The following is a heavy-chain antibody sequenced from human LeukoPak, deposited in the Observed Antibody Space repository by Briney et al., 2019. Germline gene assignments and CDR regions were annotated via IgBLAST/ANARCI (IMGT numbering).Heavy chain of an antibody. Sequence: PGRSLRLSCAASGFTFDDYAMHWVRQVPGKGLEWVSGISWSSGSIAYADSVKGRFTISRDNAKNSLYLQMNSLRDEDTALYYCAKGKKTSQTGSDTFHIWGQGTMVTVSS. V-gene: IGHV3-9*01. CDR2: ISWSSGSI. CDR1: GFTFDDYA. CDR3: AKGKKTSQTGSDTFHI. J-gene: IGHJ3*02. D-gene: IGHD3-9*01.